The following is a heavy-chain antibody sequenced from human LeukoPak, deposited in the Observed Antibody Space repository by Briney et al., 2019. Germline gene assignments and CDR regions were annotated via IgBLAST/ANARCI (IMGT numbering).Heavy chain of an antibody. V-gene: IGHV1-69*13. CDR2: IIPMFGAT. Sequence: ASVKVSCKASGGTFRSFTINWVRQAPGQGLEWMGWIIPMFGATNYAQKFQGRVTITADESTRTAYMELSSLRSEDTAVYFCARGPGGSPAPFGFDYWGQGTLVTVSS. CDR1: GGTFRSFT. D-gene: IGHD1-26*01. J-gene: IGHJ4*02. CDR3: ARGPGGSPAPFGFDY.